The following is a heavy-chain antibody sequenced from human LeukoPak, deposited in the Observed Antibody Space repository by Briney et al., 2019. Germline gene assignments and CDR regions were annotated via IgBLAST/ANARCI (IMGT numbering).Heavy chain of an antibody. CDR3: ARAGGEYQLLYSGGVDY. CDR2: ISYDGNNK. CDR1: GFTFSSYA. Sequence: PGRSLRLSCAASGFTFSSYAMHWVRQAPGKGLEWVAVISYDGNNKYYADSVKGRFTISRDNSKNTLYLQMNSLRAEDTAVYYCARAGGEYQLLYSGGVDYWGQGTLVTVSS. D-gene: IGHD2-2*02. J-gene: IGHJ4*02. V-gene: IGHV3-30-3*01.